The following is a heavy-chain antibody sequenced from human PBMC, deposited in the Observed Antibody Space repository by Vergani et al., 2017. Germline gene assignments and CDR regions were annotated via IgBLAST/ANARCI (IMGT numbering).Heavy chain of an antibody. Sequence: EVQLVESGGGLVKPGGSLRLSCAASGFTFSSYSMNWVRQAPGKGLEWVSSISSSSSYIYYADSVKGRFTISRDKAKNSLYLQMNSLRAEDTAVYYCARGGYSYGLGYMDVWGKGTTVTVSS. CDR2: ISSSSSYI. J-gene: IGHJ6*03. CDR3: ARGGYSYGLGYMDV. V-gene: IGHV3-21*01. D-gene: IGHD5-18*01. CDR1: GFTFSSYS.